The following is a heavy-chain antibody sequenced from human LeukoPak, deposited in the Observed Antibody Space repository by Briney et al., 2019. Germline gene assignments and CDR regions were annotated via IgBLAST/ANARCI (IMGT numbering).Heavy chain of an antibody. J-gene: IGHJ6*02. CDR2: IWSGGNKD. CDR1: GFSFSGYG. Sequence: GGSLRLSCEASGFSFSGYGMHWIRQAPGKGLEWVALIWSGGNKDFYADSVRGRFAISRDNGRSTLYLDMNSLRDDDMGVYYCAREVARGYGMDVWGQGTAVIVSS. D-gene: IGHD3-10*01. CDR3: AREVARGYGMDV. V-gene: IGHV3-33*01.